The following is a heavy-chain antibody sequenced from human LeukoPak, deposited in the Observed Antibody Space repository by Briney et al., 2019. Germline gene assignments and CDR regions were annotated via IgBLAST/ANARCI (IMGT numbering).Heavy chain of an antibody. CDR3: ARRDETTVTTDY. D-gene: IGHD4-11*01. Sequence: GGSLRLSCAASGFTFSSYSMNWVRQAPGKGLEWVSSISSSSSYIYYADSVKGRFTISRDNAKNSLYLQMNSLRAEDTAVYYCARRDETTVTTDYWGQGTLVTVSS. CDR2: ISSSSSYI. V-gene: IGHV3-21*01. J-gene: IGHJ4*02. CDR1: GFTFSSYS.